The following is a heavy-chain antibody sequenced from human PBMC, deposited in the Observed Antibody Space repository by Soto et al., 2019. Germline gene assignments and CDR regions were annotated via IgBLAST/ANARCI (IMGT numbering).Heavy chain of an antibody. V-gene: IGHV1-18*04. CDR2: ISAKKGNT. CDR1: GCTFTSYG. CDR3: AREILSPDFSFRATDV. Sequence: ASVKVSCEASGCTFTSYGISWVRQAPGRGLEGMGWISAKKGNTKYAQKFQGRVTMTTDTSTSTAYMELRSLRSDDTAVYYCAREILSPDFSFRATDVRGPAITVT. J-gene: IGHJ6*02. D-gene: IGHD1-26*01.